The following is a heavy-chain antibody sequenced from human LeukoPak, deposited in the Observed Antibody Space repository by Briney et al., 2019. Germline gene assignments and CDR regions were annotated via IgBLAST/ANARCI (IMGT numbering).Heavy chain of an antibody. J-gene: IGHJ4*02. CDR1: LGTFSSYA. CDR3: ARWGTPRYCSSTSCYYFDY. Sequence: SVKVSCKASLGTFSSYAISWVRQAPGQGLEWMGGIIPIFGTANYAQKFQGRVTITADESTSTAYMELSSLRSEDTAVYYCARWGTPRYCSSTSCYYFDYWGQGTLVTVSS. CDR2: IIPIFGTA. D-gene: IGHD2-2*01. V-gene: IGHV1-69*13.